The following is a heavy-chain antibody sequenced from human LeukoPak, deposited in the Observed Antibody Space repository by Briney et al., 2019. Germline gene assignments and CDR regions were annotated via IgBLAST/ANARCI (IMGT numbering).Heavy chain of an antibody. V-gene: IGHV4-59*01. CDR3: ARDAYVSYYYYGMDV. CDR2: INYSGST. CDR1: GGSISSYY. J-gene: IGHJ6*04. D-gene: IGHD3-16*01. Sequence: SETLSLTCTVSGGSISSYYWSWIRQPPGKGLEWIGYINYSGSTNYNPSLKSRVTISVDTSKNQFSLKLTSVTAADTAVYYCARDAYVSYYYYGMDVWGKGTTVTVSS.